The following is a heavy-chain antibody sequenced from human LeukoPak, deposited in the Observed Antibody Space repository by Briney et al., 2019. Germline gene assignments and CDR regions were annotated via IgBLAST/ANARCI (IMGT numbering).Heavy chain of an antibody. CDR3: ARLTSAVDY. CDR1: GYTFAGHY. D-gene: IGHD6-13*01. J-gene: IGHJ4*02. CDR2: INPNSGGA. Sequence: ASVKVSCKASGYTFAGHYIHWVRQTPRQGLQWMGRINPNSGGANYAQKFQGRVTMTSDTSTTTAYMELSRLRSDDTAVYYCARLTSAVDYWGQGTLVTVSS. V-gene: IGHV1-2*06.